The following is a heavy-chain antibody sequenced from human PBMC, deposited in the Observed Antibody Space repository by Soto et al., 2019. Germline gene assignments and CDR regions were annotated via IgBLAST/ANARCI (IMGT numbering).Heavy chain of an antibody. CDR1: GYTFTGYY. CDR3: ARGYCSGGSCHLGYFDY. CDR2: INPNSGGT. Sequence: ASVKVSCKASGYTFTGYYMHWVRQAPGQGLEWMGWINPNSGGTNYAQKFQGWVTMTRDTSISTAYMELSRLRSDDTAVYYCARGYCSGGSCHLGYFDYWGQGTLVTVSS. J-gene: IGHJ4*02. V-gene: IGHV1-2*04. D-gene: IGHD2-15*01.